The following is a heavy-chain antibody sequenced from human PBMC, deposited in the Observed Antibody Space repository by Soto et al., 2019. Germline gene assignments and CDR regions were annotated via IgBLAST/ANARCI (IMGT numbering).Heavy chain of an antibody. CDR3: ARVDPLYGDYGMDV. Sequence: QLQLQESGSGLVKPSQTLSLTCAVSGGSISSGGYSWSWIRQPPGKGLEWIGYIYHSGSTYYNPSLKNRGTISVDMSKNQFSLKLSSVTAADTAVYYCARVDPLYGDYGMDVWGQGTTVTVSS. CDR1: GGSISSGGYS. D-gene: IGHD4-17*01. J-gene: IGHJ6*02. CDR2: IYHSGST. V-gene: IGHV4-30-2*01.